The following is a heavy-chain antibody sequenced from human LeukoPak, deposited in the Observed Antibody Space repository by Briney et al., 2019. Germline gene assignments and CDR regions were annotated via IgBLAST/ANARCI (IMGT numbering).Heavy chain of an antibody. V-gene: IGHV3-23*01. J-gene: IGHJ4*02. CDR1: GFTFSSYA. Sequence: RPGGSLRLSCAASGFTFSSYAMSWVRQAPGKGPEWVSAISGSGGSTYYADSVKGRFTISRDNSKNTLYLQMNSLRAEDTAVYYCAKAHYYGSGSYYVWGQGTLVTVSS. CDR3: AKAHYYGSGSYYV. D-gene: IGHD3-10*01. CDR2: ISGSGGST.